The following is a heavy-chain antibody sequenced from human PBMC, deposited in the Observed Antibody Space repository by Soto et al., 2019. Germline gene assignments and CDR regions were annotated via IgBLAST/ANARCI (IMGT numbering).Heavy chain of an antibody. CDR1: GFTFSSYS. Sequence: EVQLVESGGGLVKPGGSLRLSCAASGFTFSSYSMNWVRQAPGKGLEWVSSISSSSSYIYYADSVKGRFTISRDNAKNSLYLQMKSLRAEDTAVYYCARGVRGMITFGGVIGAWGQGTLVTVSS. V-gene: IGHV3-21*01. CDR2: ISSSSSYI. CDR3: ARGVRGMITFGGVIGA. J-gene: IGHJ5*02. D-gene: IGHD3-16*02.